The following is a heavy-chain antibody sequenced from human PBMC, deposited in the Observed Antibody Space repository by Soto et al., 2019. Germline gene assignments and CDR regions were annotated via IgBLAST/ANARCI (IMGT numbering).Heavy chain of an antibody. CDR3: ARGAGIAAAGTRGMDDY. D-gene: IGHD6-13*01. J-gene: IGHJ4*02. V-gene: IGHV1-8*01. CDR1: GYTFTSYD. CDR2: MNPNSGNT. Sequence: ASVKVSCKASGYTFTSYDINWVRQATGQGLEWMGWMNPNSGNTGYAQKFQGRVTMTRNTSISTAYMELSSLRSEDTAVYYCARGAGIAAAGTRGMDDYWGQGTLVTVSS.